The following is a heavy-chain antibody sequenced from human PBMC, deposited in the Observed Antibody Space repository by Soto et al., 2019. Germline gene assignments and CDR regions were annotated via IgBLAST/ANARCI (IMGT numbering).Heavy chain of an antibody. V-gene: IGHV2-26*01. Sequence: SGPTLVNPTDTLTLTCTLSGFSLSNARMGVSWIRQPPGKALEWLAHIFSNDEKSYSTSLKSRLTISKDTSKSQVVLTMTNMDPVDTATYYCARIVSRTDDYDYVWGSRPYFDYWGQGTLVTVS. CDR1: GFSLSNARMG. CDR3: ARIVSRTDDYDYVWGSRPYFDY. J-gene: IGHJ4*02. CDR2: IFSNDEK. D-gene: IGHD3-16*01.